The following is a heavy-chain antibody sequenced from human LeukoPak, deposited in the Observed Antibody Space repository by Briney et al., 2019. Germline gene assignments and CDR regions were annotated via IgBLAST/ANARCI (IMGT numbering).Heavy chain of an antibody. CDR3: ARGTCPYCGGDCYRGLRD. V-gene: IGHV4-39*02. CDR2: IYYSGST. CDR1: GGSISSSSYS. J-gene: IGHJ4*02. D-gene: IGHD2-21*01. Sequence: SETLSLTRTLSGGSISSSSYSSGWIRQPPGKGLEWIGSIYYSGSTYYHPSLKSRVTISDDTPQNHFTLKLSSVTPADTPVFYCARGTCPYCGGDCYRGLRDGGQGTLVTVPS.